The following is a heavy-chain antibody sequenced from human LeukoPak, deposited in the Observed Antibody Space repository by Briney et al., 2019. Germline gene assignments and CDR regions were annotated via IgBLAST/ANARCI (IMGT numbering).Heavy chain of an antibody. Sequence: SETLSLTCTVSGGSISGYYWSWIRQPPGKGLEWIGYIYSSGSTNYNPSLKSRVTISVDTSKNQFSLKLSSVTAADTAVYYCARGGRYGDYAVDPWGQGTLVTVSS. J-gene: IGHJ5*02. V-gene: IGHV4-59*01. D-gene: IGHD4-17*01. CDR2: IYSSGST. CDR1: GGSISGYY. CDR3: ARGGRYGDYAVDP.